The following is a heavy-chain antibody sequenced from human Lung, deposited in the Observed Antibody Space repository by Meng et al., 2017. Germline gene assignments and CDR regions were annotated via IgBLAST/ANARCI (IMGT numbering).Heavy chain of an antibody. Sequence: VQLVQVGAVVKKPGASVKLSCRASGYTFIDAYVHWVRQAPGQGLEWMGRIIPSSGDANSAQKFLGRVTLTWDTSISTAYMELSSLRSDDTAIYYCARDGGNYDFDYWGQGTLVTVSS. CDR3: ARDGGNYDFDY. CDR2: IIPSSGDA. V-gene: IGHV1-2*06. D-gene: IGHD1-7*01. J-gene: IGHJ4*02. CDR1: GYTFIDAY.